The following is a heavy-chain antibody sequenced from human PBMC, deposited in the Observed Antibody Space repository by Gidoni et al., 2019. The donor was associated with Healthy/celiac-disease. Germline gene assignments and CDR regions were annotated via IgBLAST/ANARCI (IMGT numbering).Heavy chain of an antibody. CDR2: VNPNGGGT. V-gene: IGHV1-2*02. Sequence: QVQLVQSGAVVKKPEASVKVSCKASGYTFAGYYMHWVRQAPGQGLEWMGWVNPNGGGTNYEQKFHGRVSMTRDTSISTAYMELSRLRSDDTAVYYCARDTAGYSSGWYSYWGQGTLVTVSS. D-gene: IGHD6-19*01. CDR3: ARDTAGYSSGWYSY. J-gene: IGHJ4*02. CDR1: GYTFAGYY.